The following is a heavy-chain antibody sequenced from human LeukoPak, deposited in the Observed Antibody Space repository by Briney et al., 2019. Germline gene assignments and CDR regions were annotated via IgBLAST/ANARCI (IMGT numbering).Heavy chain of an antibody. CDR1: GYTFTSYA. CDR3: AGSRGLEYYFDY. D-gene: IGHD1-1*01. Sequence: ASVKVSCKASGYTFTSYAMHWVRQAPGQRLEWMGWINAGNGNTKYSQEFQGRVTITRDTSASTAYMELSSLRSEDMAVYYCAGSRGLEYYFDYWGQGTLVTLSS. J-gene: IGHJ4*02. V-gene: IGHV1-3*03. CDR2: INAGNGNT.